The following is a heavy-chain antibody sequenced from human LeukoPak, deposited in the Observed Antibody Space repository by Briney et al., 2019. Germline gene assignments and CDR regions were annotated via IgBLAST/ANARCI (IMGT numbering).Heavy chain of an antibody. CDR3: AKDGYSYTTPYFDY. J-gene: IGHJ4*02. Sequence: GGSLRLSCAASGSTFDDYAMHWVRQAPGKGLEWVSGISWNSGSIGYADSVKGRFTISRDNAKNSLYLQMNSLRAEDTALYYCAKDGYSYTTPYFDYWGQGTLVTVSS. D-gene: IGHD5-18*01. CDR2: ISWNSGSI. V-gene: IGHV3-9*01. CDR1: GSTFDDYA.